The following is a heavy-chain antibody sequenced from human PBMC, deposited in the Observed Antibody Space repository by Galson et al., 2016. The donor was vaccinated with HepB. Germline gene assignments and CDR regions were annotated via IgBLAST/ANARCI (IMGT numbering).Heavy chain of an antibody. J-gene: IGHJ4*02. V-gene: IGHV4/OR15-8*01. Sequence: SETLSLTCDVSGGSISSLTWWSWVRQAPGKGLEWIGEIYHRGSPTYNPSLRRRVTISIDKSKSQVSLTLNSVTAADTAVYYCAGGTGTGGYFDYWGQGTLVTVSS. CDR3: AGGTGTGGYFDY. CDR1: GGSISSLTW. CDR2: IYHRGSP. D-gene: IGHD3/OR15-3a*01.